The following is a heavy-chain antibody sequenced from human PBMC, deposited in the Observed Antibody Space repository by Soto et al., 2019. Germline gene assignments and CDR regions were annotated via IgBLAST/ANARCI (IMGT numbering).Heavy chain of an antibody. Sequence: SETLSLTCAVSGGSISSSNWWSWVRQPPGKGLEWIGEIYHSGGTNYNPSLKSRVTISVDKSKNQFSLKLSSVTAADTAVYYCARVALLIWFGESYIDYYYYGMDVWGQGTTVYVS. J-gene: IGHJ6*02. CDR3: ARVALLIWFGESYIDYYYYGMDV. V-gene: IGHV4-4*02. CDR2: IYHSGGT. CDR1: GGSISSSNW. D-gene: IGHD3-10*01.